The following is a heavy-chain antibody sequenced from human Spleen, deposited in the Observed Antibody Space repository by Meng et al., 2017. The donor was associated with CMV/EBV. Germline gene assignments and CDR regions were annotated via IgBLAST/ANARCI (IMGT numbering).Heavy chain of an antibody. Sequence: GGSLRLSCAASGFTFISCAMSWVRQAPGKGLEWFSIIYGGGSSIFYADSVKGRLTISRDDSKNTLYLQMDSLRVEDTAVYYCARWGKNCNTTICYDNYDMDVWGPGTTVTVSS. D-gene: IGHD2-2*01. CDR3: ARWGKNCNTTICYDNYDMDV. CDR1: GFTFISCA. V-gene: IGHV3-23*03. CDR2: IYGGGSSI. J-gene: IGHJ6*02.